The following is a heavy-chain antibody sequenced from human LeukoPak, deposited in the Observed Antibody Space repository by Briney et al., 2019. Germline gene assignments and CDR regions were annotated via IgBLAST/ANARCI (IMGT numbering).Heavy chain of an antibody. V-gene: IGHV3-48*03. D-gene: IGHD2-8*02. CDR3: ARASVGWWHDRPYYMDV. J-gene: IGHJ6*03. CDR1: GFTFSSYE. Sequence: GGSLRLSCAASGFTFSSYEMNWVRQAPGKGLEWVSYISSSGSTIYYADSVKGRFTISRDNSKNTLYLQMNSLRAEDTAVYYCARASVGWWHDRPYYMDVWGKGITVTVSS. CDR2: ISSSGSTI.